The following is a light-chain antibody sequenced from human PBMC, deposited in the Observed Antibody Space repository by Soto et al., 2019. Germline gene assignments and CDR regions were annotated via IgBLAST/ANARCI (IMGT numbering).Light chain of an antibody. CDR1: QSVSSH. Sequence: EIRMTQSPATLSVSPGDNATLSCRASQSVSSHVVWYQQKPGQAPRLLISDSSTRAPRIPARFSGSGSGTEFTLTISSLQSDDFAVYYCQQFGDWPSFGLGTKVEI. CDR3: QQFGDWPS. CDR2: DSS. V-gene: IGKV3D-15*01. J-gene: IGKJ1*01.